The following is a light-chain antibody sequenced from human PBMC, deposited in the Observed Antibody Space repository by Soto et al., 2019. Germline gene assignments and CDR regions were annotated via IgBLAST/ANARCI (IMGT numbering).Light chain of an antibody. CDR1: QTIRSW. CDR2: KGS. V-gene: IGKV1-5*03. Sequence: DIPMTQSPSTLSGSVGDRVTITCLASQTIRSWLAWYQQKPWKAPKLLLYKGSTLTSGVPSRFSGSGSGTEFTLTISRLQHYDFVTNYCQHYSSYAEAVGQGTKVE. J-gene: IGKJ1*01. CDR3: QHYSSYAEA.